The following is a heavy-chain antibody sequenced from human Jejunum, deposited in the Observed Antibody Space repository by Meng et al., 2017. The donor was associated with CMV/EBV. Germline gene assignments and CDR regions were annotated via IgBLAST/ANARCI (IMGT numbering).Heavy chain of an antibody. V-gene: IGHV3-23*03. D-gene: IGHD1-14*01. CDR3: VKDRTPDGLFEFDF. CDR1: GLTFSTYS. Sequence: GLTFSTYSINWGRQAPGKGLEWVSIIYGSGSTTIYAASVQGRFTISRDNSRNVVYLQMNSLRADDSGIYYCVKDRTPDGLFEFDFWGQGTPVTVSS. CDR2: IYGSGSTT. J-gene: IGHJ4*02.